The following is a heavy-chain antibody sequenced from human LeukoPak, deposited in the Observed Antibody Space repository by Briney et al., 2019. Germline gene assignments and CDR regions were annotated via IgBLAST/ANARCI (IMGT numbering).Heavy chain of an antibody. CDR3: ARANPLYCSSTTCLFDY. Sequence: EASVKVSCKASGYTFTGYYMHWVRQAPGQGFEWMGWINPNSGDINYAQKFQGRVTMTRDTSISTAHMELSRLRSDDTAVYYCARANPLYCSSTTCLFDYWGQGTLVTVSS. V-gene: IGHV1-2*02. CDR2: INPNSGDI. J-gene: IGHJ4*02. CDR1: GYTFTGYY. D-gene: IGHD2-2*01.